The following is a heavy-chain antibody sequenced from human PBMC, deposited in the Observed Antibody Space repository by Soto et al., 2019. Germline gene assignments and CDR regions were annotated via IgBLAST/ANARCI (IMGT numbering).Heavy chain of an antibody. CDR3: ARQTNRPYQYYYGMDV. V-gene: IGHV5-10-1*01. J-gene: IGHJ6*02. CDR2: IDPSDSYA. Sequence: GESLKISCQASGYSFTTYWIGWVRQMPGKGLEWMGRIDPSDSYANYSPSFQGHVTISADKSTSTAYLQWSSLKASDTAVYYCARQTNRPYQYYYGMDVWGQGTTVTVSS. CDR1: GYSFTTYW.